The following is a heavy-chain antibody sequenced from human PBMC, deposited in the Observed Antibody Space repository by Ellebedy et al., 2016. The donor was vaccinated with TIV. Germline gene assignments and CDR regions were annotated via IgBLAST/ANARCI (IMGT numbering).Heavy chain of an antibody. D-gene: IGHD3-22*01. J-gene: IGHJ4*02. Sequence: WIRQAPGKGLEWVSGISGSGTWYADSVKGRFTISRDSSRNTVDLQMNSLRAEDTAAYFCAQRDTKTYGYSLGNWGQGTLVTVSS. CDR2: ISGSGT. CDR3: AQRDTKTYGYSLGN. V-gene: IGHV3-23*01.